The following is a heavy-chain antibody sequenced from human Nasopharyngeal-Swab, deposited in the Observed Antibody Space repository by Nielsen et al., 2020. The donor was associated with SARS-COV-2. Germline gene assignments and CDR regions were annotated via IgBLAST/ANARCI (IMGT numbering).Heavy chain of an antibody. J-gene: IGHJ4*02. CDR2: ISSSSSYI. V-gene: IGHV3-21*01. D-gene: IGHD3-3*01. Sequence: VRQAPGKGLEWVSSISSSSSYIYYADSVKGRFTISRDNAKNSLYLQMNSLRAEDTAVYYCARAQNVLRFLEWTQPFDYWGQGTLVTVPS. CDR3: ARAQNVLRFLEWTQPFDY.